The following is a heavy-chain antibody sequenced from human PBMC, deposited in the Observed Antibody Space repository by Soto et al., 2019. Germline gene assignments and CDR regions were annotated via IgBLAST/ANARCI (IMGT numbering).Heavy chain of an antibody. CDR1: GFTFGIHW. CDR3: ASDYGL. J-gene: IGHJ4*02. Sequence: EVQLVESGGGLVQPGGSLRLSCAVSGFTFGIHWMSWVRQAPGKGPEWVANINQEGTAKSYVDSVKGRFTISRDNAKNSLYLQMNSLRVEDTAVYYCASDYGLGGQGSLVTVSS. CDR2: INQEGTAK. D-gene: IGHD4-17*01. V-gene: IGHV3-7*04.